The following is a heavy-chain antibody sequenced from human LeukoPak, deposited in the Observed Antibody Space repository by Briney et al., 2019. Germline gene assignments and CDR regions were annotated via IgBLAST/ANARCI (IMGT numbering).Heavy chain of an antibody. Sequence: SQTRSLTCAISGDSVSSKCAAWNWIRQSPSRGLGWVGRTYYRSKWYNDYAVSVKSRITINPATSKNQFSLQLNSVTPEDTAVYYCVRGPGGSHLGWFDPWGQGTLVTVSS. CDR3: VRGPGGSHLGWFDP. CDR2: TYYRSKWYN. J-gene: IGHJ5*02. CDR1: GDSVSSKCAA. V-gene: IGHV6-1*01. D-gene: IGHD1-26*01.